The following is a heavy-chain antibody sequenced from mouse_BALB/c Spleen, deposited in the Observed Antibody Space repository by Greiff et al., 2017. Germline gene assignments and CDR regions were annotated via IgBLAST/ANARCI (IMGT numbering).Heavy chain of an antibody. CDR2: IWAGGST. V-gene: IGHV2-9*02. Sequence: QVQLKESGPGLVAPSQSLSITCTVSGFSLTSYGVHWVRQPPGKGLEWLGVIWAGGSTNYNSALMSRLSISKDNSKSQVFLKMNSLQTDDTAMYYCALSHYSLYAMDYWGQGTSVTVSS. J-gene: IGHJ4*01. D-gene: IGHD1-1*01. CDR1: GFSLTSYG. CDR3: ALSHYSLYAMDY.